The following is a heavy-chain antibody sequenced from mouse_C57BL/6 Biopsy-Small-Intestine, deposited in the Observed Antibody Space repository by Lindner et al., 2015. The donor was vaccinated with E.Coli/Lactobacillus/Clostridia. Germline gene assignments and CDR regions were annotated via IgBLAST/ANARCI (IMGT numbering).Heavy chain of an antibody. CDR2: ISAYNGNT. CDR1: GYTFTSYG. V-gene: IGHV1-81*01. D-gene: IGHD1-1*01. CDR3: ARDRSFHYYDSSGYYSEIPFDY. Sequence: SVKVSCKASGYTFTSYGFSWVRQAPGQGLQWMGWISAYNGNTNYAQNLRGRVTMTTDTSTSTAYMELRSLRSDDTAVYYCARDRSFHYYDSSGYYSEIPFDYWGQGTLVTVSS. J-gene: IGHJ4*01.